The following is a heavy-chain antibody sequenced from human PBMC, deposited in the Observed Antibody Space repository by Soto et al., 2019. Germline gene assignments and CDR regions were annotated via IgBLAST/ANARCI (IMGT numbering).Heavy chain of an antibody. Sequence: QVQVQESGPGLVKPSETLSLTCTVSGGSISSYYVSWIRQSAGKGLGRLGRIDTSGTTNYNPSLKRRVTMSVDASKSQFSLNLSSVTAADTAVYYCARGPRGYVYYHGMDVWGQGTTVTVSS. J-gene: IGHJ6*02. V-gene: IGHV4-4*07. CDR3: ARGPRGYVYYHGMDV. CDR1: GGSISSYY. CDR2: IDTSGTT. D-gene: IGHD3-16*01.